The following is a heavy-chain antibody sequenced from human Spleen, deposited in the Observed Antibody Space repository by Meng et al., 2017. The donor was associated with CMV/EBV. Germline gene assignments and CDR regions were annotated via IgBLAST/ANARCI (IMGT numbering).Heavy chain of an antibody. CDR2: IKHDGSEN. Sequence: ETLSLTCAASGFTFSNYWMSWVRQAPGKGLEWVANIKHDGSENYYVDSVKGRFSISRDNAKNSLYLQMNSLRADDTAVYYCARDYLEWLLSFYYYGMDVWGQGTTVTVSS. CDR3: ARDYLEWLLSFYYYGMDV. D-gene: IGHD3-3*01. J-gene: IGHJ6*02. V-gene: IGHV3-7*01. CDR1: GFTFSNYW.